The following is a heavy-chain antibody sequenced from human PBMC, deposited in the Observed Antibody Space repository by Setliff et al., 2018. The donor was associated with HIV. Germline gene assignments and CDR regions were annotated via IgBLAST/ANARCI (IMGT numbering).Heavy chain of an antibody. CDR1: GYALTTYD. D-gene: IGHD6-19*01. J-gene: IGHJ4*02. V-gene: IGHV1-8*01. CDR2: MNPKTGNT. CDR3: AREKTNGWYDFDY. Sequence: ASVKVSCKASGYALTTYDINWVRQATGQGLEWMGWMNPKTGNTVYEQKFQGRITMTRNTSISTVYMEVSSLRSEDTAVYYCAREKTNGWYDFDYWGQGALVTVSS.